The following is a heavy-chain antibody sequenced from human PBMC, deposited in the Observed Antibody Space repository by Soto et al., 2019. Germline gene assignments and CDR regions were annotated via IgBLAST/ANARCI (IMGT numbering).Heavy chain of an antibody. CDR2: IIPILDIP. CDR3: ASPFTGVLVLGASPPGGDNYGWDV. V-gene: IGHV1-69*02. D-gene: IGHD2-15*01. J-gene: IGHJ6*01. Sequence: QVQLVQSGAEVKKPGSSVKVSCKASGGTFSRYTISWVRQAPGQGLEWMGRIIPILDIPNYAQNFQGRVTITADKSTSTAYMELSSLRSDDTAVYYCASPFTGVLVLGASPPGGDNYGWDVW. CDR1: GGTFSRYT.